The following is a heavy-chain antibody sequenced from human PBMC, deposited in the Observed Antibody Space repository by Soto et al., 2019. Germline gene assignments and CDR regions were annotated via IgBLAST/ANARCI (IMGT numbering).Heavy chain of an antibody. CDR2: IIPIFGTA. V-gene: IGHV1-69*13. CDR1: GGTFSSYA. J-gene: IGHJ6*03. Sequence: SVKVSCKASGGTFSSYAISWVRQAPGQGLEWMGGIIPIFGTANYAQKFQGRVTITADESTSTAYMELSSLRSDDTAVYYCAGGELGIAVRLVEKNYYNYKMVVWGKGTPLTVSS. D-gene: IGHD6-13*01. CDR3: AGGELGIAVRLVEKNYYNYKMVV.